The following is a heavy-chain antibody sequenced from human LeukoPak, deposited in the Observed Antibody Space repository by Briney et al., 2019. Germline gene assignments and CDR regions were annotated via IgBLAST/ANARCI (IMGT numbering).Heavy chain of an antibody. CDR2: IHYSGST. Sequence: SETQSLTCIISGDSISSGSYYWSWIRQHPGMGLEWIGYIHYSGSTYYNPSLKSRVTISIDTSKNQFSLKLSSVAAADTAVYYCARDRRYYDTSGTVYYDAMDVWGQGTTVTVSS. CDR3: ARDRRYYDTSGTVYYDAMDV. V-gene: IGHV4-31*03. J-gene: IGHJ6*02. D-gene: IGHD3-22*01. CDR1: GDSISSGSYY.